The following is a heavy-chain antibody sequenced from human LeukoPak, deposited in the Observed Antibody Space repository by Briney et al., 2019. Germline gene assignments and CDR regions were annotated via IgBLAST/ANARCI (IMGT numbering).Heavy chain of an antibody. CDR2: ISGSGGST. Sequence: PGGSLRLSCAASGFTFSSYAMSWVRQAPGKGLEWVSAISGSGGSTYYADSVKGRFTISRDNSKNTLYLQMNSLRAEDTAVYYCAKVGQSYGSMVRGVIIKTPPDYWGQGTLVTVSS. CDR1: GFTFSSYA. CDR3: AKVGQSYGSMVRGVIIKTPPDY. J-gene: IGHJ4*02. V-gene: IGHV3-23*01. D-gene: IGHD3-10*01.